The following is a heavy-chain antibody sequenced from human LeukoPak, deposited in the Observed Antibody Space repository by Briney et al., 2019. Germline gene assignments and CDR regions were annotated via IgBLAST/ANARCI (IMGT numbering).Heavy chain of an antibody. J-gene: IGHJ4*02. Sequence: PSETLSLTCTVSGGSISSYYWSWIRQPAGKGLEWIGRIYTSGSTNYNPSLKSRFTMSVDTSKNQFSLKLSSATAADTAVYYCARGPYYYDSSGYFPVDYWGQGTLVTVSS. V-gene: IGHV4-4*07. D-gene: IGHD3-22*01. CDR1: GGSISSYY. CDR2: IYTSGST. CDR3: ARGPYYYDSSGYFPVDY.